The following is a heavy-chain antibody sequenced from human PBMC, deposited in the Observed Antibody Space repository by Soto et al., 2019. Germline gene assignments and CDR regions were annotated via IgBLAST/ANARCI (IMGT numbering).Heavy chain of an antibody. CDR3: ARGVEGPVDT. CDR2: MSPNTGYT. J-gene: IGHJ5*01. Sequence: QVQLVQSGAEVKKPGASVKVSCKASGYTFTSYDINWVRQATGQGLEWMGWMSPNTGYTDYAQKFQGRVTMTRDTPINTASTGLRGPTSEGTAVYFCARGVEGPVDTRGHRTLVTVSS. CDR1: GYTFTSYD. D-gene: IGHD3-3*01. V-gene: IGHV1-8*01.